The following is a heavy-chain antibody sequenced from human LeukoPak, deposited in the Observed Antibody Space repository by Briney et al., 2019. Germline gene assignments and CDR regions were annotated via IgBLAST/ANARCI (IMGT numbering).Heavy chain of an antibody. D-gene: IGHD3-22*01. V-gene: IGHV3-21*01. Sequence: GGSLRLSCAASGFTFSTYSMNWVLQAPGKGLEWVSSITSSSSYIYYADSVKGRFTFSRDNAKNSLYLQMNSLRAEDTAVYYCARGGHAYYDSSGYRYYFDYWGQGTLVTVSS. J-gene: IGHJ4*02. CDR2: ITSSSSYI. CDR3: ARGGHAYYDSSGYRYYFDY. CDR1: GFTFSTYS.